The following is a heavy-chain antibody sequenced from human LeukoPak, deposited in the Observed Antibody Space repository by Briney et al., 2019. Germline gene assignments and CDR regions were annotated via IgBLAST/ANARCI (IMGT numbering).Heavy chain of an antibody. CDR1: GGSISSGGYY. V-gene: IGHV4-31*03. D-gene: IGHD5-24*01. J-gene: IGHJ4*02. CDR2: IYYSGST. CDR3: ARHSPRDAYYFDY. Sequence: SQTLSLTCTVSGGSISSGGYYWSWIRQHPGKGLEWIGYIYYSGSTYYNPSLKSRVTISVDTSKNQFSLKLSSVTAADTAVYYCARHSPRDAYYFDYWGQGTLVTVSS.